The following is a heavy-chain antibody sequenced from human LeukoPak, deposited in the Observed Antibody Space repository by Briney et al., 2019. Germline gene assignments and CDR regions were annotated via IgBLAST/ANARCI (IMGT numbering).Heavy chain of an antibody. D-gene: IGHD2-15*01. CDR2: IIGSGGST. CDR1: GFTFSSYA. Sequence: GGSLRLSCAAAGFTFSSYAMSWVRQAPGKGLEWGSVIIGSGGSTYYADSVKGRFTISRDNSKNTLSLQMNSLRAEDTAVYYCAKDVLIVSQGGYFDHWGQGTLVTVSS. J-gene: IGHJ4*02. V-gene: IGHV3-23*01. CDR3: AKDVLIVSQGGYFDH.